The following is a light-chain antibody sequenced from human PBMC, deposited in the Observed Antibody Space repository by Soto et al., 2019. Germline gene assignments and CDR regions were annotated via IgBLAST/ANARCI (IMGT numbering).Light chain of an antibody. CDR3: QQYNNWPLT. CDR2: LTS. V-gene: IGKV3D-15*01. Sequence: EIALPQSPATLSSFPDGRVSGSSGASQGVNTRLAWYQHRPGQAPRLLIYLTSNRAAGIPARFSASGSGTDFTLSFCTPQSEDFAVYSCQQYNNWPLTIGGGTKVDIK. CDR1: QGVNTR. J-gene: IGKJ4*01.